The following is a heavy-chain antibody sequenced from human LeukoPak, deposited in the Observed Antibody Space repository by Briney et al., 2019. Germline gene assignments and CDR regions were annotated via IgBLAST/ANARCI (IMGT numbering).Heavy chain of an antibody. J-gene: IGHJ4*02. D-gene: IGHD5-24*01. Sequence: SETLSLTCTVSGGSISSSSYYWGWIRQPPGKGLEWIGSIYYSGSTYYNPPLKSRVTISVDTSKNQFSLKLTSVTPADTAVYYCAGDGYNPGYYFHYWGQGTLVIVSS. CDR3: AGDGYNPGYYFHY. CDR1: GGSISSSSYY. V-gene: IGHV4-39*07. CDR2: IYYSGST.